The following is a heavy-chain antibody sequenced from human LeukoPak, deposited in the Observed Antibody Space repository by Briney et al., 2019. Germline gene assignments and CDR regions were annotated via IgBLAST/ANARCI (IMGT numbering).Heavy chain of an antibody. J-gene: IGHJ4*02. CDR2: IYYSGNT. D-gene: IGHD2-2*01. CDR3: ARHREDIVVVPFDY. Sequence: SETLSLTCTVSGCSISSSSYYWGWIRQPPGKGLEWIGSIYYSGNTYYNPSLKSRVTISVDKSKNQFSLRLSSVTAADTAVYYCARHREDIVVVPFDYWGQGTLVTVPS. V-gene: IGHV4-39*01. CDR1: GCSISSSSYY.